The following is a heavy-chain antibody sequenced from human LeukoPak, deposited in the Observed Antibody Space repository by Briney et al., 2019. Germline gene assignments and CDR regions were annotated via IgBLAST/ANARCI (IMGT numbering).Heavy chain of an antibody. CDR2: INHSGST. V-gene: IGHV4-39*07. Sequence: SETLSLTCTVSGASISSGSYYWGWIRQPPGKGLEWIGEINHSGSTNYNPSLKSRVTISVDTSKNQFSLKLSSVTAADTAVYYCARCGRSGWYAWGQGTLVTVSS. D-gene: IGHD6-19*01. J-gene: IGHJ4*02. CDR1: GASISSGSYY. CDR3: ARCGRSGWYA.